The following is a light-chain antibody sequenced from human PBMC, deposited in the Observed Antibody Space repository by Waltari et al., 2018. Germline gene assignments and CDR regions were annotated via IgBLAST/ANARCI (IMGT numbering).Light chain of an antibody. J-gene: IGKJ4*01. CDR3: QQLHSYPRA. CDR2: GAS. Sequence: AIQVTQSPSSLSASVGDRVTITCRASQDLDNWLAWYQQKPGKAPTRLIYGASVLESGVPSRFSGCGSGTDFTLTISSLQPEDFATYYCQQLHSYPRAFGGGTKVESK. CDR1: QDLDNW. V-gene: IGKV1-13*02.